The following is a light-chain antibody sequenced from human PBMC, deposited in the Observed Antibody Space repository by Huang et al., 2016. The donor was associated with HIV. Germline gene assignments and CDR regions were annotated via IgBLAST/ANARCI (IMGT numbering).Light chain of an antibody. CDR2: GAS. J-gene: IGKJ3*01. CDR3: QQYNNWPPEVT. V-gene: IGKV3-15*01. CDR1: QSISTY. Sequence: EIVLTQSPATLSVSPGERATLSCRASQSISTYFAWYQHKPAQAPRLLIYGASTRASVIPGRFSGSGSGTEFTLTISSLQSEDFAVYYGQQYNNWPPEVTFGPGTKVDIK.